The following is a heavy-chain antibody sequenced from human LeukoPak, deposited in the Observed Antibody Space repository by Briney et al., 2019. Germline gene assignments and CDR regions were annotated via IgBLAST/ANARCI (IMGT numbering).Heavy chain of an antibody. V-gene: IGHV3-9*01. CDR1: GFTFDDYA. CDR3: AKDRGGGSQLGDAYDV. CDR2: ISYSSETI. D-gene: IGHD5-24*01. J-gene: IGHJ3*01. Sequence: GGSLRLSCAASGFTFDDYAMYWVRQAPGKGLEWVSGISYSSETIGYVDSVKGRFTISRDNVRKSLYLQMNSLRIEDTALYYCAKDRGGGSQLGDAYDVWGQGTMVSVSS.